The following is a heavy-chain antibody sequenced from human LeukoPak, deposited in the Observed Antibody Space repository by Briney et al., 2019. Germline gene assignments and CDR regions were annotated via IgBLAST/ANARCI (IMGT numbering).Heavy chain of an antibody. D-gene: IGHD2-2*01. CDR3: AKASLRYCSSTSCYLFDY. V-gene: IGHV3-9*01. CDR2: ISWNSGSI. Sequence: GGSLRLSCAASGFTFDDYAMHWVRQAPGKGLEWVSGISWNSGSIGYADSVKGRFTTSRDNAKNSLYLQMNSLRAEDTALYYCAKASLRYCSSTSCYLFDYWGQGTLVTVSP. CDR1: GFTFDDYA. J-gene: IGHJ4*02.